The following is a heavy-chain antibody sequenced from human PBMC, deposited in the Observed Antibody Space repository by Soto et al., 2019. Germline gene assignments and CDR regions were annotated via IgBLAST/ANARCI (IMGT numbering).Heavy chain of an antibody. Sequence: QITLKESGPPLVKPTRTLTLTCTFSGFSLSTTAVGVGWIRQPRGKAPEWLAMIYWDDYKNYSPSLETRPTITKDTSNNQVVLTILSVDPVDTATYYCAHPRVGDGYNYVFDYWGQGTLVTVSS. V-gene: IGHV2-5*02. J-gene: IGHJ4*02. CDR2: IYWDDYK. D-gene: IGHD5-12*01. CDR1: GFSLSTTAVG. CDR3: AHPRVGDGYNYVFDY.